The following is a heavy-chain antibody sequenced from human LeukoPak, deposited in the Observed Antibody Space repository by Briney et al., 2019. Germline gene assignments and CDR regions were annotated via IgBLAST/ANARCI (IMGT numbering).Heavy chain of an antibody. V-gene: IGHV3-23*01. CDR1: GFTFSSYA. CDR3: AKDHCSSTSCYIGEAPPWFDH. J-gene: IGHJ5*02. Sequence: GGSLRLSCAASGFTFSSYAMSWVRQAPGKGLEWVSAISGSGGSTYYADSVKGRFTISRDNSKNTLYLQMNSLRAEDTAVYYCAKDHCSSTSCYIGEAPPWFDHWGQGTLVTVSS. CDR2: ISGSGGST. D-gene: IGHD2-2*02.